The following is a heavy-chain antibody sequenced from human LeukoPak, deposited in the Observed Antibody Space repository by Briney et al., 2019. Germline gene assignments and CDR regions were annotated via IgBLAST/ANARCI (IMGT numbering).Heavy chain of an antibody. V-gene: IGHV1-18*01. CDR2: ISAYNGNT. Sequence: GASVKVSCKASGYTFTSYGISWVRQAPGQGLEWMGWISAYNGNTNYAQKLQGRVTMTIDTSTSTAYMELRSLRSDDTAVYYCARSASIAVAGPPFDYWGQGTLVTVSS. CDR1: GYTFTSYG. D-gene: IGHD6-19*01. J-gene: IGHJ4*02. CDR3: ARSASIAVAGPPFDY.